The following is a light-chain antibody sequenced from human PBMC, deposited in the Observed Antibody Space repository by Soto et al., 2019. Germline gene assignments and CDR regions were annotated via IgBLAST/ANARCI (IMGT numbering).Light chain of an antibody. CDR1: QGISSY. CDR2: DAS. J-gene: IGKJ1*01. CDR3: QQSYTTPRT. Sequence: QFPHSPSSLFAFVVYRDTSISMASQGISSYLAWYQQKPGKAPKLLIYDASTLQSGFPSRFSGTESRSEFTLTISSLQPEDFATYYSQQSYTTPRTLGQGTRVDIK. V-gene: IGKV1-39*01.